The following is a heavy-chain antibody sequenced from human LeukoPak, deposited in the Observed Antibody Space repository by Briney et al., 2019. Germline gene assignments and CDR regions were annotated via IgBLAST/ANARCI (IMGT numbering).Heavy chain of an antibody. CDR3: ARDEITTVTTYYYYYMDV. Sequence: GVSLRLSCGASGFTLSSYAMHWVRQAPGKGLEWVAVISYDGSNKYYADSVKGRFTISRDNSKNTLYLQMNSLRAEDTAVYYCARDEITTVTTYYYYYMDVWGKGTTVTVSS. CDR2: ISYDGSNK. J-gene: IGHJ6*03. V-gene: IGHV3-30*01. CDR1: GFTLSSYA. D-gene: IGHD4-11*01.